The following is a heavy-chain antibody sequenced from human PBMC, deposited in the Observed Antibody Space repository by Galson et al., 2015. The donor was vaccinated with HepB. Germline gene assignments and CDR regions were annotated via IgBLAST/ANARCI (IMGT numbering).Heavy chain of an antibody. CDR3: AREGKWLHRFDY. V-gene: IGHV4-61*02. D-gene: IGHD5-24*01. CDR1: GGSISSGSHY. J-gene: IGHJ4*02. CDR2: IYTTGST. Sequence: TLSLTCTVSGGSISSGSHYWSWIRQPAGKGLEWIGRIYTTGSTIYNPSLKGRVTMSVDTSKNQFSLRLTSVTAADTAVYYCAREGKWLHRFDYWGQGTLVTVPS.